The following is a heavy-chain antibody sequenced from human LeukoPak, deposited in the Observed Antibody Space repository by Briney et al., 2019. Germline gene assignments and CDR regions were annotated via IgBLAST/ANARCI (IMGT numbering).Heavy chain of an antibody. CDR1: GYTFTGYY. CDR2: INPNSGGT. CDR3: AVTTMVRGVDRNYFDY. V-gene: IGHV1-2*02. Sequence: GASVKVSCKASGYTFTGYYMHWVRQAPGQGLEWMGWINPNSGGTNYAQKFQGRVTMTGDTSISTAYMELSRLRSDDTAVYYCAVTTMVRGVDRNYFDYWGQGTLVTVSS. J-gene: IGHJ4*02. D-gene: IGHD3-10*01.